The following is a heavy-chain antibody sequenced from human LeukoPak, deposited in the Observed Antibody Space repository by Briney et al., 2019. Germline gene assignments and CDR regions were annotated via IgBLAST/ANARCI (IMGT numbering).Heavy chain of an antibody. CDR3: ARDLYGYCSGGSCNTRGSDY. Sequence: ASVTVSFKTSAYTFTSYGINWVRQAPGQGLEWIGWISAYNGNTNYAQKLQGRVTMTTDTSTSTAYMELRSLRSDDTAVYYCARDLYGYCSGGSCNTRGSDYWGQGTLVTVSS. CDR1: AYTFTSYG. CDR2: ISAYNGNT. D-gene: IGHD2-15*01. V-gene: IGHV1-18*01. J-gene: IGHJ4*02.